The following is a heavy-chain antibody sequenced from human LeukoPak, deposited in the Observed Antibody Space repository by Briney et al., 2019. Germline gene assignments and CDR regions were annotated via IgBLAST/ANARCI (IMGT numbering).Heavy chain of an antibody. J-gene: IGHJ4*02. V-gene: IGHV3-21*01. Sequence: PGGSLRLSCAASGFTFSSYSMNWVRQAPGKGLEWVSSISSSNSYMYYADSVKGRFTISRDNAKNSLYLQMNSLRAEDTAVYYCAREPSNCSSTSCYGYYFDYWGQGTLVTVSS. CDR3: AREPSNCSSTSCYGYYFDY. CDR2: ISSSNSYM. D-gene: IGHD2-2*01. CDR1: GFTFSSYS.